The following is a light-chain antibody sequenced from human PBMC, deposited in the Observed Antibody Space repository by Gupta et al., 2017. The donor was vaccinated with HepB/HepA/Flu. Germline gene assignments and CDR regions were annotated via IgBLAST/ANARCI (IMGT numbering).Light chain of an antibody. CDR1: QSISAN. Sequence: EIVMTQSPATLSVSPGERATLSCRASQSISANLGWFQQKPGQAPRPLIYDASIRASGVPARFSGSGSGTEFTLTISSLQSEDFAIYYCLQDNSWPITFGQGTRLEIK. J-gene: IGKJ5*01. V-gene: IGKV3-15*01. CDR2: DAS. CDR3: LQDNSWPIT.